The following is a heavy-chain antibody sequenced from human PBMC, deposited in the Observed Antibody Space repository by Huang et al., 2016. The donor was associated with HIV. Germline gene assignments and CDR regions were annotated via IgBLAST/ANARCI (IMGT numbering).Heavy chain of an antibody. J-gene: IGHJ6*03. CDR2: SNHSEST. CDR1: GGSFSGYD. CDR3: ARGQGGYYYYYMDV. Sequence: QVQLQQWGAGLLRPSETLSLTCAFYGGSFSGYDGTWIRQPPGKGLEWVGESNHSESTNYHPSLNSRVTISVDTSRNQFSLTLTSVTAADTAVYYCARGQGGYYYYYMDVWGKGTTVTVSS. V-gene: IGHV4-34*01.